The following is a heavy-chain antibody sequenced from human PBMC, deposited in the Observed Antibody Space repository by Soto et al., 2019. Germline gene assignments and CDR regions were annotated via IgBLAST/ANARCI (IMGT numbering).Heavy chain of an antibody. CDR3: AREIDSNGPHAGL. Sequence: SETLSLSCAVSGDSVNSNVWWSWVRQPPGKGLEWIGEAYHNGLTDYNPSLKSRVTMSVDTSKNEFSLKLTSLTAADTAVYYCAREIDSNGPHAGLWGQGTLVTVSS. D-gene: IGHD3-22*01. CDR2: AYHNGLT. J-gene: IGHJ4*02. CDR1: GDSVNSNVW. V-gene: IGHV4-4*02.